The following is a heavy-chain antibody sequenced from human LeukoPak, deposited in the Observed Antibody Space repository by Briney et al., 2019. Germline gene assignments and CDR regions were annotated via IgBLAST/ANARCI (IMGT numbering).Heavy chain of an antibody. V-gene: IGHV4-31*03. CDR1: GGSISSGGYY. D-gene: IGHD4-17*01. CDR2: IYYSGST. J-gene: IGHJ4*02. CDR3: ARAPKATVTTYSFDY. Sequence: SETLSLTCTVSGGSISSGGYYWSWIRQHPGKGLEWIGYIYYSGSTYHNPSLKSRVTISVDTSKNQFSLKLSSVTAADTAVYYCARAPKATVTTYSFDYWGQGTLVTVSS.